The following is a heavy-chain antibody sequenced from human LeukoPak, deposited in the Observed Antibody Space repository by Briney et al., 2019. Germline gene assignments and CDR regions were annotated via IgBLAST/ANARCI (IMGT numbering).Heavy chain of an antibody. J-gene: IGHJ4*02. Sequence: ASVTVSFKGSGYTFTSYYMHWARQAPRQGLEWMGIINPSGGSTSYAQKFQGRVTMTRDTSTSTVYMELSSLRSEDTAVYYCARAYDSSGLRKYYFDYWGQGTLVTVSS. CDR1: GYTFTSYY. V-gene: IGHV1-46*01. CDR3: ARAYDSSGLRKYYFDY. D-gene: IGHD3-22*01. CDR2: INPSGGST.